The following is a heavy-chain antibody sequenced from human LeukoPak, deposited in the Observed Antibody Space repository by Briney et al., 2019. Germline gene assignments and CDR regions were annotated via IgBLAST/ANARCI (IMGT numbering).Heavy chain of an antibody. V-gene: IGHV4-59*08. Sequence: SETLSLTCTVSGAPISSYYWSWIRQPPGKGLEWIGYIFYSGSTNYNPSLKSRVTISVDMSKNQFSLKLRSVTAADTAVYYCARHGGATMVRGVLVDAFDIWGQGTMVTVSS. J-gene: IGHJ3*02. D-gene: IGHD3-10*01. CDR1: GAPISSYY. CDR2: IFYSGST. CDR3: ARHGGATMVRGVLVDAFDI.